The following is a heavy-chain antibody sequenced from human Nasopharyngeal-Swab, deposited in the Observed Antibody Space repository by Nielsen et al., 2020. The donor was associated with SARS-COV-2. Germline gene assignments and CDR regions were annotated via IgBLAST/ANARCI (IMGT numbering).Heavy chain of an antibody. V-gene: IGHV3-23*03. CDR1: GFTFSSYA. Sequence: GESLKISCAASGFTFSSYAMSWVHQAPGKGLEWVSVIHSDPSNTYYVDSVKGRFTISRDNSKKTLFLQMDSLRVEDTAVYYCAKVRSWRLDAFDSWGQGTLVTVSS. CDR2: IHSDPSNT. D-gene: IGHD6-13*01. CDR3: AKVRSWRLDAFDS. J-gene: IGHJ4*02.